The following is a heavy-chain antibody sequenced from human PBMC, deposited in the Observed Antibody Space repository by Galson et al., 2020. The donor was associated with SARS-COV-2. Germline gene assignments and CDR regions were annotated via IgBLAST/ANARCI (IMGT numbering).Heavy chain of an antibody. CDR2: FSASDNKT. J-gene: IGHJ4*02. D-gene: IGHD6-19*01. CDR3: AKDWQWLAHFDY. CDR1: GFTFSIYA. Sequence: ESLKNSCVASGFTFSIYAMSWVRQAPGKGLEWVSAFSASDNKTYYADPVKGRFTISRDISKNTLYLQMNSLRADDTAVYYCAKDWQWLAHFDYWGQGTLVTVSS. V-gene: IGHV3-23*01.